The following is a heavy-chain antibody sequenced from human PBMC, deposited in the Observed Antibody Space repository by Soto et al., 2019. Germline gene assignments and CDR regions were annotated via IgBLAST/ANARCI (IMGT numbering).Heavy chain of an antibody. Sequence: NPGGSLRLSCAASGFTFSSYSMNWVRQAPGKGLEWVSSISSSSSYIYYADSVKGRFTISRDNAKNSLYLQMNSLRAEDTAVYYCASLSAAPINWFDPWGQGTLVTVSS. CDR3: ASLSAAPINWFDP. CDR2: ISSSSSYI. J-gene: IGHJ5*02. CDR1: GFTFSSYS. D-gene: IGHD6-13*01. V-gene: IGHV3-21*01.